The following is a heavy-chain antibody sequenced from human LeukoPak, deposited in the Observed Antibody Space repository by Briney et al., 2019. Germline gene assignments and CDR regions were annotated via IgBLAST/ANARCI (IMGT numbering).Heavy chain of an antibody. CDR3: AKDVYNWNFYFDY. D-gene: IGHD1-7*01. J-gene: IGHJ4*02. CDR1: GFTFSSYS. V-gene: IGHV3-23*01. CDR2: ISASGYST. Sequence: GGSLRLSCAASGFTFSSYSMNWVRQAPGKGLEWVSAISASGYSTYYADSVKGQFTISRDNSKKTLYLQMNSLRAEDTAIFYCAKDVYNWNFYFDYWGQGTLVTVSS.